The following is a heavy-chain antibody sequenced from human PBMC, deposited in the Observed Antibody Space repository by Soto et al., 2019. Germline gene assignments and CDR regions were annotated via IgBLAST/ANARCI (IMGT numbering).Heavy chain of an antibody. Sequence: QLQLQESGSGLVKPSQTLSLTCAVSGGSISSGGYSWSWIRQPPGKGLEWIGYIYHSGSTYYNPSLKSRVTISVDSSKNQFSLKLSSVTAADTAVYYCARAGVLGAVAADYWGQGTLVTVSS. CDR2: IYHSGST. CDR1: GGSISSGGYS. D-gene: IGHD6-19*01. V-gene: IGHV4-30-2*01. CDR3: ARAGVLGAVAADY. J-gene: IGHJ4*02.